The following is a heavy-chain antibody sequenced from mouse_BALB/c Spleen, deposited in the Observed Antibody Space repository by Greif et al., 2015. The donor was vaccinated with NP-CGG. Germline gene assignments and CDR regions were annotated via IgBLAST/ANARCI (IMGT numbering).Heavy chain of an antibody. V-gene: IGHV1-31*01. CDR1: GYSFTGYY. CDR2: INPYNGAT. J-gene: IGHJ2*01. CDR3: ARGDYYGYGY. Sequence: VQLQQSGPELVKPGASVKISCKASGYSFTGYYMHWVKQSHVKSLEWIGRINPYNGATSYNQNFKDKASLTVDKSSSTAYMELHSLTSEDSAVYYCARGDYYGYGYWGQGTTLTVSS. D-gene: IGHD1-2*01.